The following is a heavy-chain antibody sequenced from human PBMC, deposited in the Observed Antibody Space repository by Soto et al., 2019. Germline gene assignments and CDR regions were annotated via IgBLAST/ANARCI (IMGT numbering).Heavy chain of an antibody. CDR1: GGSISSGGCS. D-gene: IGHD4-17*01. J-gene: IGHJ3*02. Sequence: PSETLSLTCAVSGGSISSGGCSWSWIRQPRGKGREWIGYIYHSGSTYYNPSLKSRVTISVDRSKNQFSLKLSSVPAADTAVYYCARFNGAEMVDHDAFDICGQGTMVT. CDR3: ARFNGAEMVDHDAFDI. CDR2: IYHSGST. V-gene: IGHV4-30-2*01.